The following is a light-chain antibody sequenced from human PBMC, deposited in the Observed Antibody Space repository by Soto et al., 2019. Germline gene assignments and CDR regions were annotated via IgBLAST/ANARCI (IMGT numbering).Light chain of an antibody. CDR2: GAS. CDR1: QSITTN. V-gene: IGKV3-15*01. Sequence: IVMTQSPATLSVSPGERVTLSCRASQSITTNLAWYQRKPGQAPRLLINGASTRATGAPARFSGSGSGTDFTLTISRLEPEDFSVFYCQQYGTSEIIFGQGTRLEIK. CDR3: QQYGTSEII. J-gene: IGKJ5*01.